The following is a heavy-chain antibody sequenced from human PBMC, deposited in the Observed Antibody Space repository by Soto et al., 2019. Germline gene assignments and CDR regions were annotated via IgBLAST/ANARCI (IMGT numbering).Heavy chain of an antibody. J-gene: IGHJ4*02. Sequence: SETLSLTGAVYVGSFSGYYWSWIRQPPGKGLEWIGEINHSGSTNYNPSLKSRVTISVDTSKNQFSLKLSSVTAADTAVYYCARGVAARPFDYWGQGTLVTVSS. CDR2: INHSGST. CDR3: ARGVAARPFDY. D-gene: IGHD6-6*01. V-gene: IGHV4-34*01. CDR1: VGSFSGYY.